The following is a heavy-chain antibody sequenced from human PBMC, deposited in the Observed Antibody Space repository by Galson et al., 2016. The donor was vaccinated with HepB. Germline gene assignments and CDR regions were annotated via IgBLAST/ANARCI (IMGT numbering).Heavy chain of an antibody. CDR2: IWFDGSNK. J-gene: IGHJ6*02. D-gene: IGHD3-10*01. Sequence: SLRLSCATSGFTFSSYGMHWVRQAPGKGLEWVVVIWFDGSNKWYGDSVKGRFTSSRDNSRNILYLQMNSLRAEDTAVYYCARAREDRGEGYYGMDVWGQGTTVTVSS. CDR3: ARAREDRGEGYYGMDV. V-gene: IGHV3-33*01. CDR1: GFTFSSYG.